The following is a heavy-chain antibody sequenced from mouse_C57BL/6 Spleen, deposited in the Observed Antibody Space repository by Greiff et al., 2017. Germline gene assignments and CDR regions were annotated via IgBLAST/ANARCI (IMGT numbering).Heavy chain of an antibody. J-gene: IGHJ2*01. CDR1: GYTFTSYW. CDR3: ARWVNFPFDY. V-gene: IGHV1-52*01. Sequence: VQLQQPGAELVRPGSSVKLSCKASGYTFTSYWMHWVKQRPIQGLEWIGNIDPSNSDTHYNQKFKDKATLTVDKSSSTAYMQLSSLTSEDSAVYYCARWVNFPFDYWGKGTTLTVAS. CDR2: IDPSNSDT. D-gene: IGHD1-3*01.